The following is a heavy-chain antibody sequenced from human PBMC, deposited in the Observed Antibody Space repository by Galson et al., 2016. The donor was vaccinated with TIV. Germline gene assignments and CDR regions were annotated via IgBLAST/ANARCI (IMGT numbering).Heavy chain of an antibody. D-gene: IGHD7-27*01. CDR2: FNPDSGAT. CDR3: ARVNWARAFDY. CDR1: GYIFINYY. Sequence: ASGYIFINYYIHWVRQAPGQGLEWLGWFNPDSGATQYAQKFQGRVTMTRDTSISTAYMELRRLISDDTAVYYCARVNWARAFDYWGQGTQVTVSS. V-gene: IGHV1-2*02. J-gene: IGHJ4*02.